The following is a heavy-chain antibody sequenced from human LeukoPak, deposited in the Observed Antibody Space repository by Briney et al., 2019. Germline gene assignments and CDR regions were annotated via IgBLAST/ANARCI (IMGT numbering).Heavy chain of an antibody. CDR1: GLTFSSYG. J-gene: IGHJ4*02. D-gene: IGHD2-21*01. CDR3: AKVKTHEVVNAFGIDY. V-gene: IGHV3-30*18. Sequence: GGSLRLSCAASGLTFSSYGMHWVRQAPGKGLEWVAVISYDGSNKYYADSVKCRFTISRDNSKNTLYLQMNSLRAEDTAVYYCAKVKTHEVVNAFGIDYWGQGTLVTVSS. CDR2: ISYDGSNK.